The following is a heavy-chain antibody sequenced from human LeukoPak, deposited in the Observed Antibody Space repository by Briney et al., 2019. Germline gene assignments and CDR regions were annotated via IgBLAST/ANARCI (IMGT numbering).Heavy chain of an antibody. Sequence: TGGSLRLSCVASGFTFSGYWMSWVRQAPGKGLEWVANINEDESVRHYVDSVKGRFTISRDNAKNSVSLQMNSLRDEDTALYYCATSDDSSGSDWGQGTLVTVSS. J-gene: IGHJ4*02. CDR1: GFTFSGYW. CDR2: INEDESVR. D-gene: IGHD3-22*01. V-gene: IGHV3-7*01. CDR3: ATSDDSSGSD.